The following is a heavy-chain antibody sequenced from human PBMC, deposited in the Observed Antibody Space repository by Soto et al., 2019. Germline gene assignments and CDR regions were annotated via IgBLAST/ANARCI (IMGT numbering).Heavy chain of an antibody. CDR3: AKEYCSSTSCYIDY. Sequence: EVQLLESGGGLVQPGGPWSLSCAAPGSTFGSNPMSWVPRPPGKGLEWVSAISGSGGSTYYADSVKGRFTISRDNSKNTLYLQMNSLRAEDTAVYYCAKEYCSSTSCYIDYWGQGTLVTVSS. CDR2: ISGSGGST. V-gene: IGHV3-23*01. J-gene: IGHJ4*02. CDR1: GSTFGSNP. D-gene: IGHD2-2*02.